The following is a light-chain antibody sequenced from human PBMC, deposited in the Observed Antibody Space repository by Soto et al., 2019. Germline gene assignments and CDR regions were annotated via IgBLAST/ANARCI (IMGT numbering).Light chain of an antibody. V-gene: IGKV1-5*01. Sequence: DIQMTQSPSTLSASVGDRVTITCRASQSISSWLAWYQQKPGKAPKLLIYDASSVESGVPSRFSGSGSGTEFTLSISSLKPDDFATYYYQQYNSYWTFGQGTKVEIK. CDR3: QQYNSYWT. CDR1: QSISSW. J-gene: IGKJ1*01. CDR2: DAS.